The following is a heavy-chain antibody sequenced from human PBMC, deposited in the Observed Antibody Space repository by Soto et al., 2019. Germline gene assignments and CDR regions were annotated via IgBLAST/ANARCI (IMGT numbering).Heavy chain of an antibody. Sequence: TVGSLRLSCAASGFTFSSYWMSWVRQAPGKGLEWVANIKQDGSEKYYVDSVKGRFTISRDNAKNSLYLQMNSLRAEDTAVYYCARVDRIFGVVIEGYYYGMDVWGQGTTVTVSS. CDR1: GFTFSSYW. CDR2: IKQDGSEK. J-gene: IGHJ6*02. CDR3: ARVDRIFGVVIEGYYYGMDV. V-gene: IGHV3-7*01. D-gene: IGHD3-3*01.